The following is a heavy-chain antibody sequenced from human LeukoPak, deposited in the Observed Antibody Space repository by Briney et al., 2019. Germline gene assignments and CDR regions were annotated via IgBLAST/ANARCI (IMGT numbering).Heavy chain of an antibody. D-gene: IGHD1-26*01. J-gene: IGHJ6*03. CDR1: GYTLTSYY. V-gene: IGHV1-46*01. Sequence: ASVKVSCKASGYTLTSYYMRWVRQAPGQGLEWMGIINPSGGSTTYAQKFQGRVTMTRDMSTSTVYMELSSLRSEDTAVYYCARDWGEWELLDYYYYMDVWGKGTTVTVSS. CDR3: ARDWGEWELLDYYYYMDV. CDR2: INPSGGST.